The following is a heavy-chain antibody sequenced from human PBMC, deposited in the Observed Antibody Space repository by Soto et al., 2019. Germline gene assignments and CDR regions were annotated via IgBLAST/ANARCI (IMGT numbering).Heavy chain of an antibody. Sequence: PSQTLSLTCAISVDSVSSNSAAWNWIRQSPSRGLEWLGRTYYRSKWYNDYAVSVKSRITINPDTSKNQFSLQLNSVTPEDTAVYYCARVALIAAAGTRGYGMDGWGQGTTVTVSS. J-gene: IGHJ6*02. CDR1: VDSVSSNSAA. CDR3: ARVALIAAAGTRGYGMDG. CDR2: TYYRSKWYN. V-gene: IGHV6-1*01. D-gene: IGHD6-13*01.